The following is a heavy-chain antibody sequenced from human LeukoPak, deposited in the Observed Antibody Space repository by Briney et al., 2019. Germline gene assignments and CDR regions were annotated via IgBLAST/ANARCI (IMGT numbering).Heavy chain of an antibody. J-gene: IGHJ4*02. CDR1: GGSISSYY. Sequence: SETLSLTSTVSGGSISSYYWSWIRQPPGKGLEWIGYIYYSGSTNYNPSLKSRVTISVDTSKNQFSLKLSSVTAADTAVYYCARYYYGSGSYYLYYFDYWGQGTLVTVSS. V-gene: IGHV4-59*08. CDR2: IYYSGST. D-gene: IGHD3-10*01. CDR3: ARYYYGSGSYYLYYFDY.